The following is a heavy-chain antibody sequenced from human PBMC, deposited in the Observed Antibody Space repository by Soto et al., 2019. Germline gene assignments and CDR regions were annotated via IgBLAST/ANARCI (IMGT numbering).Heavy chain of an antibody. D-gene: IGHD3-10*01. CDR3: ARVRECRYGMAL. J-gene: IGHJ6*02. Sequence: SHTVSRTYAISGDTGSSEGAARNWISQSPSIGLEWLGRTYYRSKWYNDYALSVKSRITINPDTSKNQFCLQLNSVTPEDTAVYYCARVRECRYGMALWGQGTTVTVSS. CDR1: GDTGSSEGAA. V-gene: IGHV6-1*01. CDR2: TYYRSKWYN.